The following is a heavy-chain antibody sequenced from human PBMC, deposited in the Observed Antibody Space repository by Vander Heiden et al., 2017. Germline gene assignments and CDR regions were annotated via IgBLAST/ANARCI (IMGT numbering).Heavy chain of an antibody. CDR3: AKDVTYAYGDLNVYHSGMDV. D-gene: IGHD3-16*01. V-gene: IGHV3-30*18. CDR1: GFTFGSSA. CDR2: ISHDGRHE. J-gene: IGHJ6*02. Sequence: VKLVASAGGVVQPGGSLRLSCAAPGFTFGSSAPPWAGQAAGKGLEWVAVISHDGRHEDSADSVKGRFTIPRDNSKNTLYLQMNSLRAEDTAVYYCAKDVTYAYGDLNVYHSGMDVWGQGTTVTVSS.